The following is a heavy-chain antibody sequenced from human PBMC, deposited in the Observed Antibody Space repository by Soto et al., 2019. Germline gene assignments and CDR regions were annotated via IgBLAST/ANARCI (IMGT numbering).Heavy chain of an antibody. Sequence: SETLSLTCIVSGGSISSGDYYWSWIRQPPGKGLEWIGYIYYSGSPYYNPSLKSRLTISVDTSKNQFSLKLSSVTAADTAVYYCARVRDGYTGHYFDYWGQGTLVTVSS. CDR3: ARVRDGYTGHYFDY. CDR1: GGSISSGDYY. D-gene: IGHD5-12*01. J-gene: IGHJ4*02. V-gene: IGHV4-30-4*01. CDR2: IYYSGSP.